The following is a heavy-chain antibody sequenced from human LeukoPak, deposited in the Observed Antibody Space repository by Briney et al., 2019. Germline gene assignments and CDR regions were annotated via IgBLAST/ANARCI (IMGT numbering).Heavy chain of an antibody. D-gene: IGHD3-22*01. CDR1: GDSLSSSY. Sequence: PSETLSLTCTVSGDSLSSSYWSWIRQPAGQRLEWIGHIHTSGSTHYNPSLKSRLTISVDTSKKQFSLKLSSVTAADTAVYYCARHLFGSGYYPDYWGQGTLVTVSS. CDR3: ARHLFGSGYYPDY. V-gene: IGHV4-4*08. CDR2: IHTSGST. J-gene: IGHJ4*02.